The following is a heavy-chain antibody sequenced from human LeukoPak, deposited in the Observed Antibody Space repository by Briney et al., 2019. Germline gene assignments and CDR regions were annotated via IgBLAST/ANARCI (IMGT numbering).Heavy chain of an antibody. CDR3: AREFRGSSNWHVDY. CDR1: GFTFNVYG. J-gene: IGHJ4*02. CDR2: TWYDGSNK. D-gene: IGHD6-13*01. V-gene: IGHV3-33*01. Sequence: GGSLRLSCEASGFTFNVYGMHWVRQAPGKGLEWVAVTWYDGSNKYYADSVKGRFTVSRDNSKNTLYLQMNSLRVEDTAVYFCAREFRGSSNWHVDYWGQGTLVTVSS.